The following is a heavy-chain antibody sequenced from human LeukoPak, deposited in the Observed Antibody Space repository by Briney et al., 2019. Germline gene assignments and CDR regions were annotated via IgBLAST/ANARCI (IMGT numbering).Heavy chain of an antibody. CDR1: GFTFSSYA. J-gene: IGHJ5*02. D-gene: IGHD3-22*01. V-gene: IGHV3-30-3*01. CDR3: AKDSFYDSSGTGWFDP. Sequence: GRSLRLSCAASGFTFSSYAMHWVRQAPGKGLEWVAVISYDGSNKYYADSVKGRFTISRDNAKNSLYLQMNSLRAEDTALYYCAKDSFYDSSGTGWFDPWGQGTLVTVSS. CDR2: ISYDGSNK.